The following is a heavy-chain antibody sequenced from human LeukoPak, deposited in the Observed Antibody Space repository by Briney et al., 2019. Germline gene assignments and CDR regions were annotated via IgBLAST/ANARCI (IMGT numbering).Heavy chain of an antibody. V-gene: IGHV3-23*01. CDR2: IRGGGGHT. D-gene: IGHD3-10*02. J-gene: IGHJ3*02. Sequence: GGSLRLSCAASGFTFNNYAMNWVRQAPGKGLKWLSYIRGGGGHTRYSDSVKGRFTISRDNSKNMLYLQMNSLRAEDTAIYYCAKCSASYYNDAFDIWGRGTMVTVSS. CDR3: AKCSASYYNDAFDI. CDR1: GFTFNNYA.